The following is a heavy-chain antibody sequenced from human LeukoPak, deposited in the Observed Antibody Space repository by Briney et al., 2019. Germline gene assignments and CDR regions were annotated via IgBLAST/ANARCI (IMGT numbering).Heavy chain of an antibody. D-gene: IGHD1-26*01. CDR2: ISGSGGST. J-gene: IGHJ4*02. CDR1: GGSFSGYY. V-gene: IGHV3-23*01. CDR3: AKTEWELRVYY. Sequence: PSETLSLTCAVYGGSFSGYYWSWVRQAPGKGLEWVSAISGSGGSTYYADSVKGRFTISRDNSKNTLYLQINSLRAEDTAVYYCAKTEWELRVYYWGQGTLVTVSS.